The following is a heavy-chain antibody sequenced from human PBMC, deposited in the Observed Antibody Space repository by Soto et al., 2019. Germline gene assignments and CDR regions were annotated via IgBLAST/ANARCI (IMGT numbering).Heavy chain of an antibody. J-gene: IGHJ4*02. CDR1: GGSISSYY. Sequence: SETLSLTSTVSGGSISSYYWSWIRQPPGKGLEWIGYIYYSGSTNYNPSLKSRVTISVDTSKNQFSLKLSSVTAADTAVYYCARHGGEWLRYYFDYWGQGTLVTVSS. CDR3: ARHGGEWLRYYFDY. D-gene: IGHD5-12*01. V-gene: IGHV4-59*08. CDR2: IYYSGST.